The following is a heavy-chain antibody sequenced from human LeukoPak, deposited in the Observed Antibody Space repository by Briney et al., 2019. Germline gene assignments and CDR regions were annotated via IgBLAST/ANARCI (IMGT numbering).Heavy chain of an antibody. CDR1: GGSISSSSYY. J-gene: IGHJ4*02. CDR3: ASISSGYYYYFDY. CDR2: IYYSGST. Sequence: SETLFLTCTVSGGSISSSSYYWSWIRLPPGKGLEWIGYIYYSGSTNYNPSLKSRVTISLDTSKNQFSLKLNSVTAADTAVYYCASISSGYYYYFDYWGQGTLVTVSS. D-gene: IGHD3-22*01. V-gene: IGHV4-61*01.